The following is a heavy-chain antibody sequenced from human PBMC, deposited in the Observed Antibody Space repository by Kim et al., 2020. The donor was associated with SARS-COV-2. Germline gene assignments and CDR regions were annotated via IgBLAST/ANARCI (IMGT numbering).Heavy chain of an antibody. V-gene: IGHV5-10-1*01. J-gene: IGHJ4*02. Sequence: NYSPSFQGHGTISADKSISTAYLQWSSLKASDTAMYYCARRYGGKPAFDYWGQGTLVTVSS. D-gene: IGHD2-15*01. CDR3: ARRYGGKPAFDY.